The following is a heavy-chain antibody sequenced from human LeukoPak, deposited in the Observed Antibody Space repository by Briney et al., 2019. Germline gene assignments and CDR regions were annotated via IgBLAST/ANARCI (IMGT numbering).Heavy chain of an antibody. CDR2: INQSGVT. V-gene: IGHV4-38-2*01. CDR1: SYSITSGYY. CDR3: ARLISGDCCAPHF. D-gene: IGHD2-21*02. Sequence: SETLSLTCAVSSYSITSGYYWGWIRQPPGKGLDWIGSINQSGVTYYNPSLKSRVTISIDTSNNQFSLKLTSVTAADTAVYYCARLISGDCCAPHFWGQGTLVTVSS. J-gene: IGHJ4*02.